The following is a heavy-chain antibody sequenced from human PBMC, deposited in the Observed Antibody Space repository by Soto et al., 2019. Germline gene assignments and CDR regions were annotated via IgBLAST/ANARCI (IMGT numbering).Heavy chain of an antibody. CDR1: GGSLSNYY. J-gene: IGHJ4*02. V-gene: IGHV4-59*08. CDR2: MFNGGSA. Sequence: SETLSLTCTVSGGSLSNYYWSWIRQPPGKGLEWVGYMFNGGSANYNPSLKSRVAISVDMSQNQFPLKLTSVTAADTAVYYCARHGAIYSNSWYDFDDWGQGTLVTVSS. D-gene: IGHD5-18*01. CDR3: ARHGAIYSNSWYDFDD.